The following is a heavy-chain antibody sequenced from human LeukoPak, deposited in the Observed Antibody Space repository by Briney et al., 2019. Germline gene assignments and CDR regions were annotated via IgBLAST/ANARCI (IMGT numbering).Heavy chain of an antibody. V-gene: IGHV4-4*03. J-gene: IGHJ4*01. Sequence: PPETLSLTCAVSGGSISSSYWWSWVRQPPGKGLEWIGSIYYSGSTYYNPSLKSRVTISVDTSKNQFSLKLSSVTAADTAVYYCARRGVVVPAAIRGFDY. CDR1: GGSISSSYW. CDR2: IYYSGST. D-gene: IGHD2-2*02. CDR3: ARRGVVVPAAIRGFDY.